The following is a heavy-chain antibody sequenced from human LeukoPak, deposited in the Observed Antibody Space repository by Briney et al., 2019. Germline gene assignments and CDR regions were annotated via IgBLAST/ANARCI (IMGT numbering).Heavy chain of an antibody. CDR2: ISYDGGNI. CDR1: GFIFSSYG. Sequence: GGSLRLSCAASGFIFSSYGMHWVRQAPGKGLEWVAVISYDGGNISYTDSVKGRFTISRDNSKNTLYLQMNSLRAEDTAVYYCAKRGYCRGGTCFSHDASDIWGQGTMVTVSS. V-gene: IGHV3-30*18. D-gene: IGHD2-15*01. J-gene: IGHJ3*02. CDR3: AKRGYCRGGTCFSHDASDI.